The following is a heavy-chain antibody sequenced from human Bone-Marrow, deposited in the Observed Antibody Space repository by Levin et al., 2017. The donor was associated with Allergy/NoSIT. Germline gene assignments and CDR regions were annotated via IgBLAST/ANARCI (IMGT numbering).Heavy chain of an antibody. CDR2: INHSGST. Sequence: SETLSLTCAVYGGSFSGYYWSWIRQPPGKGLEWIGEINHSGSTNYNPSLKSRVTISVDTSKNQFSLKLSSVTAADTAVYYCAPGIAAARPYYGMDVWGQGTTVTVSS. V-gene: IGHV4-34*01. CDR3: APGIAAARPYYGMDV. CDR1: GGSFSGYY. D-gene: IGHD6-13*01. J-gene: IGHJ6*02.